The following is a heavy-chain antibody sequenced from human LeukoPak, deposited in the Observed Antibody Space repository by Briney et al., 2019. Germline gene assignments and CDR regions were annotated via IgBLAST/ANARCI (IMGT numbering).Heavy chain of an antibody. J-gene: IGHJ5*02. CDR1: GFTFSSYG. CDR3: AREAAISWFDP. V-gene: IGHV3-21*01. CDR2: IDTRSVYL. Sequence: PGRSLRLSCAASGFTFSSYGMHWVRQAPGKGLEWVSSIDTRSVYLYYADSVKGRFTISRDNPKNTVFLQMDRLRDEDSAVYYCAREAAISWFDPWGQGTLVTVSS. D-gene: IGHD2-2*02.